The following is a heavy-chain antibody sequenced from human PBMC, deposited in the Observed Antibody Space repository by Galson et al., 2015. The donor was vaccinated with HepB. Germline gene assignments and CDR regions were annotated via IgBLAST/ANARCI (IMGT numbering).Heavy chain of an antibody. D-gene: IGHD6-19*01. Sequence: ETLSLTCAVYGGSFSGYYWSWIRQPPGKGLEWIGEINHSGSTNYNPSLKSRVTISVDTSKNQFSLKLSSVTAADTAVYYCARGRGIAVAGGFDYWGQGTLVTVSS. V-gene: IGHV4-34*01. CDR3: ARGRGIAVAGGFDY. CDR1: GGSFSGYY. J-gene: IGHJ4*02. CDR2: INHSGST.